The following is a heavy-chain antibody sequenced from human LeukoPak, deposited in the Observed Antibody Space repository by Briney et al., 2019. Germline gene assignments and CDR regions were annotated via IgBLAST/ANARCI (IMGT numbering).Heavy chain of an antibody. D-gene: IGHD2-15*01. CDR1: GGTFSSYA. CDR2: IIPIFGTA. Sequence: SVKVSCKASGGTFSSYAISWVRQAPGQGLEWMGGIIPIFGTANYAQKFQGRVTIITDESTSTAYMELSSLRSEDTAVYYCARVGYCSGGSCYSVWFDPWGQGTLVTVSS. V-gene: IGHV1-69*05. CDR3: ARVGYCSGGSCYSVWFDP. J-gene: IGHJ5*02.